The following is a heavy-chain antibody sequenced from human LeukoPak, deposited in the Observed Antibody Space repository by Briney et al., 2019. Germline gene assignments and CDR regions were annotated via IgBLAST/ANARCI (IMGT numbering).Heavy chain of an antibody. Sequence: GGSLRLSCAASGFTFSSYWMHWVRQAPGKGLVWVSRINSDGRSTIYADSVKGRFTISRDNARNTLYLHMNSLRAEDTAVYYCARDEHQYYSESSGRFDYWGQGTLVTVSS. CDR3: ARDEHQYYSESSGRFDY. CDR1: GFTFSSYW. J-gene: IGHJ4*02. CDR2: INSDGRST. V-gene: IGHV3-74*01. D-gene: IGHD3-22*01.